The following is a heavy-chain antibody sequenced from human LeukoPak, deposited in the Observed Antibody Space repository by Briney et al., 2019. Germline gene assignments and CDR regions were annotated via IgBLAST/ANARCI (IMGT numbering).Heavy chain of an antibody. J-gene: IGHJ3*02. CDR1: GYTFTVYY. Sequence: ASVKVSCKASGYTFTVYYMHWVRQAPGQGLEWMGWINPNSGGTNYAQNFQGRVTMTRDTSISAAYMELSRLRSDDTAVYYCARDGNWGSLRGAFDIWGQGTMVTVSS. CDR3: ARDGNWGSLRGAFDI. D-gene: IGHD7-27*01. CDR2: INPNSGGT. V-gene: IGHV1-2*02.